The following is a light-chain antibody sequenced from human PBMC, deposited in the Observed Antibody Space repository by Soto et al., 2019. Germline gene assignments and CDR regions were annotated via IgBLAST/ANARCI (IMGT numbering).Light chain of an antibody. CDR2: KAS. CDR1: QSISSW. J-gene: IGKJ4*01. CDR3: QNYNGYLLT. Sequence: DIQMTQSPSTLSASVGDRVTITCRASQSISSWLAWYQQKPGKAPKLLIYKASSLESGVPSRFSGSGSGTEFTLTISSLQPDDFATYYCQNYNGYLLTFGGGTKVEIK. V-gene: IGKV1-5*03.